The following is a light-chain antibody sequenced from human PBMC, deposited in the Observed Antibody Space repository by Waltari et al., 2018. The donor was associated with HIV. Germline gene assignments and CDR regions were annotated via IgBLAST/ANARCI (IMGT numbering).Light chain of an antibody. J-gene: IGLJ2*01. CDR2: MND. CDR1: GPNPGTSS. CDR3: AVWDDSLGGAV. V-gene: IGLV1-47*01. Sequence: QSVVPQPPSASGPPGQRVTISCSGSGPNPGTSSVTGYQHFPGTAPKLLIYMNDQRPSGFPGRFSGSQSGTSASLAISGLQYDDEADYYCAVWDDSLGGAVFGGGTKLTVL.